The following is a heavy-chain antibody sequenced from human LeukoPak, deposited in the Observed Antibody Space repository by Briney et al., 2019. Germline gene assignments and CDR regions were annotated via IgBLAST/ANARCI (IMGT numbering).Heavy chain of an antibody. Sequence: SKTLSLTSTVSGGSISSYYWSWIRQPPGKGLEWIGYIYYSGSTNYNPSLKSRVTISVYTSKNQFSLKLSSVTAADTAVYYCARYGVESPHRNWFDPWGQGTLVTVSS. V-gene: IGHV4-59*01. J-gene: IGHJ5*02. CDR2: IYYSGST. CDR3: ARYGVESPHRNWFDP. CDR1: GGSISSYY. D-gene: IGHD3-10*01.